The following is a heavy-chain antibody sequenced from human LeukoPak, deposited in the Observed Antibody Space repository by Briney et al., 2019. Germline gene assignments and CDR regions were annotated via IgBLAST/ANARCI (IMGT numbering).Heavy chain of an antibody. D-gene: IGHD6-13*01. CDR2: ISGSGGST. V-gene: IGHV3-23*01. Sequence: GGSLRLSCAASGFTFSSYAMSWVRQAPGKGLEWVSAISGSGGSTYYADSVKGRFTISRDNSKNTLYLQVNSLRAEDTAVCYCAKDRSIAAAANYFDYWGQGTLVTVSS. J-gene: IGHJ4*02. CDR3: AKDRSIAAAANYFDY. CDR1: GFTFSSYA.